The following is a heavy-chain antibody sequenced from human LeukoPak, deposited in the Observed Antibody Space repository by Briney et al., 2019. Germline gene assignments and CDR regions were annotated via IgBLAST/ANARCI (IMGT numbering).Heavy chain of an antibody. CDR2: IWAHGGDK. J-gene: IGHJ4*02. Sequence: GGSLRLSCAASGFTFSSYGMHWVRQAPGKGLEWVAFIWAHGGDKYCADSVKGRFTISRDNSNYTLSLQMTSLRNEDTAVYYCVRDRDWAFDYWGQGTLVTVSS. V-gene: IGHV3-30*02. D-gene: IGHD3-9*01. CDR3: VRDRDWAFDY. CDR1: GFTFSSYG.